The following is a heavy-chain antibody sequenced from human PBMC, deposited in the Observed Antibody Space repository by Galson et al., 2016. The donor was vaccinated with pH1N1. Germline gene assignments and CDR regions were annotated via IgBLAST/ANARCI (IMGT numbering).Heavy chain of an antibody. J-gene: IGHJ3*01. CDR2: INAAGDIT. CDR1: GFIFNTYS. CDR3: AEDERQWTVRGAFDV. D-gene: IGHD3/OR15-3a*01. Sequence: SLRLSCAASGFIFNTYSMNWFRQAPGKELEWVSVINAAGDITNYADSLKGRFTISRDNAKNTLYLQISDVRAEDTAIYFCAEDERQWTVRGAFDVWGQGKMGTVSS. V-gene: IGHV3-23*01.